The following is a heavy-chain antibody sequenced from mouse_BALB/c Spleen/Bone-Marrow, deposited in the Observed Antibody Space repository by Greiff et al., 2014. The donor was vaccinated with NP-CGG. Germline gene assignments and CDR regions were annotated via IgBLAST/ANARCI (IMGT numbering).Heavy chain of an antibody. V-gene: IGHV4-2*02. J-gene: IGHJ2*01. CDR2: INPGSSTI. CDR3: ARLGYYGYHDN. D-gene: IGHD1-2*01. Sequence: VQLKESGGGLVQPGGSLNLACVASGFDFGRYWVSWARQAPGKGLGWIGEINPGSSTINYSPSLKDKFIMSRDNAKNTLYLQMRKVRSEDTALYYCARLGYYGYHDNWGQGTTLTVSS. CDR1: GFDFGRYW.